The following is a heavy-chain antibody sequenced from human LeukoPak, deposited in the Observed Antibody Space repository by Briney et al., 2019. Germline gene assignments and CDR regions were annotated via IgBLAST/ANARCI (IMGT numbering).Heavy chain of an antibody. CDR3: AKDHYPYYYDSSGYQSGHDY. V-gene: IGHV3-23*01. CDR2: ISGSGGST. J-gene: IGHJ4*02. D-gene: IGHD3-22*01. Sequence: GGSLRLSCAASGFTFSSYAMSWVRQAPGKGLEWVSAISGSGGSTYYADSVKGRFTISRDNSKNTLYLQMNSLRAEDTAVYYCAKDHYPYYYDSSGYQSGHDYWGQGTLVTVSS. CDR1: GFTFSSYA.